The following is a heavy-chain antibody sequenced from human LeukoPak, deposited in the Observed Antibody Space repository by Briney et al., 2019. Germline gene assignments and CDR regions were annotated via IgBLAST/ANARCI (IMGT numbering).Heavy chain of an antibody. CDR3: AKDLELERGMADYFDY. CDR2: IGVSGGST. D-gene: IGHD1-1*01. V-gene: IGHV3-23*01. J-gene: IGHJ4*02. CDR1: GFTFSRYA. Sequence: GGSLRLSCVVSGFTFSRYAMSWVRQAPGKGMEWVSTIGVSGGSTYNADSVKGRFTISRDDSKNTLYLQMHSLRAEDTAVYYCAKDLELERGMADYFDYWGQGTLVTVSS.